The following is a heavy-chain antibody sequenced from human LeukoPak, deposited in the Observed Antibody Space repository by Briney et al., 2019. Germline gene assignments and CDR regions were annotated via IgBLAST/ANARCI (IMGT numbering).Heavy chain of an antibody. CDR3: AKGPRAVEHSTHRFDY. V-gene: IGHV1-2*02. D-gene: IGHD1/OR15-1a*01. CDR1: GYTFTGYY. J-gene: IGHJ4*02. Sequence: ASVKVSCKASGYTFTGYYMHWVRQAPGQGLEWMGWINPNSGGTNYAQKFQGRVTMTRDTSISTAYMELSRLRSDDTAVYYCAKGPRAVEHSTHRFDYWGQGTLVTVSS. CDR2: INPNSGGT.